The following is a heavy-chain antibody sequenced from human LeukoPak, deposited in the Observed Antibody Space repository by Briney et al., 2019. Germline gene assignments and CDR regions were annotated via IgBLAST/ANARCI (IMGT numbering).Heavy chain of an antibody. Sequence: GRSLRLSCAASGFTFDDYAMHWVRQAPGKGLEWVSGISWNSGSIGYADSVKGRFTISRDNAKNSLYLQMNSLRAEDTALYYCAKDMAAAAGTVSDYLGQGTLVTVSS. CDR3: AKDMAAAAGTVSDY. J-gene: IGHJ4*02. D-gene: IGHD6-13*01. CDR2: ISWNSGSI. CDR1: GFTFDDYA. V-gene: IGHV3-9*01.